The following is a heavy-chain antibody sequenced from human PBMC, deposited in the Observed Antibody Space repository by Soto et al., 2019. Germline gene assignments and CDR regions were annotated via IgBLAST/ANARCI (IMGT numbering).Heavy chain of an antibody. CDR2: IYWDDDK. Sequence: QITLKESGPTLVKPTQTLTLTCTFSGFSLSTSGVGVAWIRQPPGKALEWLALIYWDDDKRYRPSLETRPTSTKDTPKTQLVLTMANMDPVDTATYYCAYRPCRSGSCYWFSYSGMDVWGQGTTVTVSS. CDR1: GFSLSTSGVG. D-gene: IGHD2-15*01. CDR3: AYRPCRSGSCYWFSYSGMDV. V-gene: IGHV2-5*02. J-gene: IGHJ6*02.